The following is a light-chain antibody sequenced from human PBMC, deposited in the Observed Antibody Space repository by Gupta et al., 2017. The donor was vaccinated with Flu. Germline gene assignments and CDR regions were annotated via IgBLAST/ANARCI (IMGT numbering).Light chain of an antibody. CDR1: QSIKHNY. Sequence: ILLTQSPGTLSLSPGETATLSCGASQSIKHNYLAWYQQKPGQAPRLLIYAASSRATGIPERFSGSGSGTDFILTITTLEPEDFAVYFCQQYSTSPCTFGQGTKMEIK. CDR2: AAS. CDR3: QQYSTSPCT. V-gene: IGKV3-20*01. J-gene: IGKJ2*02.